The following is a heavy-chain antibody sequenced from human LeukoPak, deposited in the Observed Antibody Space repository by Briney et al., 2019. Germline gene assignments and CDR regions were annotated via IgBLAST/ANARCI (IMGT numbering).Heavy chain of an antibody. Sequence: PGESLRLSCTASGFTFSNHAMTWVRQAPGKGLEWVSNISDRGTSINYAVSVKGQFSISRDNAKNTLYLQMNSLRDEDTAVYYCVRNDTSGVGLDYWGQGSLVTVSS. CDR3: VRNDTSGVGLDY. CDR2: ISDRGTSI. CDR1: GFTFSNHA. D-gene: IGHD3-3*01. J-gene: IGHJ4*02. V-gene: IGHV3-23*01.